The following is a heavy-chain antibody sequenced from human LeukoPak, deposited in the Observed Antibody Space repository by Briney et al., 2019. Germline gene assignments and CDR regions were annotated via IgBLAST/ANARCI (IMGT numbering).Heavy chain of an antibody. CDR2: ISAYNGNT. J-gene: IGHJ4*02. V-gene: IGHV1-18*01. CDR3: ARGKYCTNGVCYYFDY. Sequence: ASVKVSCKASGYTFTSYGISWVRQAPGQGLEWMGWISAYNGNTNYAQKLQGRVTMTTDTSTSTAYMELRSLRSDDTAVCYCARGKYCTNGVCYYFDYWGQGTLVTVSS. D-gene: IGHD2-8*01. CDR1: GYTFTSYG.